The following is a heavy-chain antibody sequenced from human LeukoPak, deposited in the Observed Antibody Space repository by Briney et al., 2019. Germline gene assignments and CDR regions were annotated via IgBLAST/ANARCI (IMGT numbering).Heavy chain of an antibody. CDR2: INPNSGGT. CDR1: GYTFTGYY. D-gene: IGHD2-15*01. CDR3: ARYAAWILGYCSGGSCYLPRIAVAGGGDY. J-gene: IGHJ4*02. Sequence: ASVKVSCKASGYTFTGYYMQWVRQAPGQGLEWMGWINPNSGGTNYAQKFQGRVTMTRDTSISTAYMELSRLRSDDTAVYYCARYAAWILGYCSGGSCYLPRIAVAGGGDYWGQGTLVTVSS. V-gene: IGHV1-2*02.